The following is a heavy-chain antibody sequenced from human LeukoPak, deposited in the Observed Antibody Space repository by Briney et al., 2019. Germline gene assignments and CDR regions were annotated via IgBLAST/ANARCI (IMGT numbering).Heavy chain of an antibody. CDR3: ARGRYSYGPQNYDYMDV. Sequence: SETLSLTCIVSGVSISSYYWTWIRQSAGKGLEWIGRIYTSGSTYYNPSLKSRVSMSVDTSKNQFSLKLSSVTAADTAVYYCARGRYSYGPQNYDYMDVWGKGTTVTISS. D-gene: IGHD5-18*01. CDR1: GVSISSYY. J-gene: IGHJ6*03. CDR2: IYTSGST. V-gene: IGHV4-4*07.